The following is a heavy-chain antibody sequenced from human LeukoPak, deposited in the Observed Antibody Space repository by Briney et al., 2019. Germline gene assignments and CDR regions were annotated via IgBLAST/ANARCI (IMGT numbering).Heavy chain of an antibody. CDR3: ARHRNEYDYGDYQVIDY. Sequence: SSETLSLTCTVSGGSISSSSYYWGWIRQPPGKGLEWIGSIYYGGSTYYNPSLKSRVTISVDTSKNQFSLKLSSVTAADTAVYYCARHRNEYDYGDYQVIDYWGQGTLVTVSS. V-gene: IGHV4-39*01. CDR2: IYYGGST. CDR1: GGSISSSSYY. J-gene: IGHJ4*02. D-gene: IGHD4-17*01.